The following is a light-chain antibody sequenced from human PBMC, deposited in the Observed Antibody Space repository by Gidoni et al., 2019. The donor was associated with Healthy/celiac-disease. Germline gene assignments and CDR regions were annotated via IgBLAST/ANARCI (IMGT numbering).Light chain of an antibody. J-gene: IGLJ1*01. V-gene: IGLV2-14*01. CDR2: EVS. CDR1: SSDVGGYNY. CDR3: SSYTSSSTLHYV. Sequence: QSALTQPASVSGSPGQSITISCTGTSSDVGGYNYVSWYQQHPGKAPKLMIYEVSNRPSGGSNRFSGSKSGNTASLTISGLQAEDEADYYCSSYTSSSTLHYVFGTGTKVTVL.